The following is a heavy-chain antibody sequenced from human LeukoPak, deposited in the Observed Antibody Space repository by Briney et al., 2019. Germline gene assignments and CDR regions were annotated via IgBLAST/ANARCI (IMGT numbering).Heavy chain of an antibody. Sequence: SVKVSCKASGGTFSSYAISWVRQAPGQGLEWMGGIIPIFGTANYAQKSQGRVTITTDESTSTAYMELSSLRSEDTAVYYCARVTRGSSSAPDYFDYWGQGTLVTVSS. CDR3: ARVTRGSSSAPDYFDY. J-gene: IGHJ4*02. CDR2: IIPIFGTA. CDR1: GGTFSSYA. D-gene: IGHD6-6*01. V-gene: IGHV1-69*05.